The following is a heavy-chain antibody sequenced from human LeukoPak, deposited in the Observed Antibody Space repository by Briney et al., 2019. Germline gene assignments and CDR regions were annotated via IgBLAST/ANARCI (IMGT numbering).Heavy chain of an antibody. J-gene: IGHJ2*01. CDR1: GFTFSSYG. V-gene: IGHV3-30*02. CDR2: IRYDGSNK. Sequence: GGSLRLSCAASGFTFSSYGMHWVRQAPGKGLEWVAFIRYDGSNKYYADSVKGRFTISRDNSKNTLYLQMNSLRAEDTAVYYCARSQGVGATAYFDRWGRGTLVTVSS. CDR3: ARSQGVGATAYFDR. D-gene: IGHD1-26*01.